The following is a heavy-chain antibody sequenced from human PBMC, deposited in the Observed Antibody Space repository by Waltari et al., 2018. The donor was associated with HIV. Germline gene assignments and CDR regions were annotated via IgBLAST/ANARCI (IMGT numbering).Heavy chain of an antibody. J-gene: IGHJ4*02. CDR3: ARDPHPYYFDY. CDR1: GYTFTSYA. CDR2: INPNTGSP. V-gene: IGHV7-4-1*02. Sequence: QVQLVQSGSELKKLGASVKVSCKASGYTFTSYAMNWVRQAPGQGLEWMGWINPNTGSPTYAQCFTVRFVFSLDTSVSTAYLQISSLKAEDTAVYYCARDPHPYYFDYWGQGTLVTVSS.